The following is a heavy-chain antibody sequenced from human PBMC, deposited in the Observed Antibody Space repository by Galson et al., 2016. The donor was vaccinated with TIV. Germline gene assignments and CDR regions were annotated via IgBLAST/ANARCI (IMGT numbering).Heavy chain of an antibody. J-gene: IGHJ4*02. V-gene: IGHV3-23*01. Sequence: SLRLSCAASGFTFSIFAVSWVRQAPGKGLEWVSGISAGGGRTNYAHTVKGRFTISRDNPKNTLYLQMSSLRAEATAVYFCAKMDSSGFDYVRLFDFWGQGTLATVSS. CDR3: AKMDSSGFDYVRLFDF. D-gene: IGHD3-22*01. CDR2: ISAGGGRT. CDR1: GFTFSIFA.